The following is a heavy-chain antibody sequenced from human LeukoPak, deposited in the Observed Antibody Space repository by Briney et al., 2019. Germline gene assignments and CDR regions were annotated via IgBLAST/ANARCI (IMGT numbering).Heavy chain of an antibody. CDR2: IYSGGST. D-gene: IGHD1-26*01. CDR1: GFTVSSNY. J-gene: IGHJ6*02. Sequence: PGGSLRLSCAASGFTVSSNYMSWVRQAPGKGLEWVSVIYSGGSTYYADSVKGRFTISRDNSKNTLYLQMNSLRAEDTAVYYCARDAPLREVLPEDRAYYYSYYGMDVWGQGTTVTVSS. V-gene: IGHV3-66*02. CDR3: ARDAPLREVLPEDRAYYYSYYGMDV.